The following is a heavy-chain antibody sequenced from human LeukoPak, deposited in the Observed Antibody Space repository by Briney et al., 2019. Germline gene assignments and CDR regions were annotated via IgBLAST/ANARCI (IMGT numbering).Heavy chain of an antibody. CDR2: ISAYNGNT. J-gene: IGHJ6*02. Sequence: ASVKVSCKASGYTFTSYGISWVRQAPGQGLEWMGWISAYNGNTNYAQKLQGRVTMTTDTSTSTAYMELRSLRSDDTAVYYCARLGTPITMVRGVNRSGMDVWGQGTTVTVSS. D-gene: IGHD3-10*01. V-gene: IGHV1-18*01. CDR3: ARLGTPITMVRGVNRSGMDV. CDR1: GYTFTSYG.